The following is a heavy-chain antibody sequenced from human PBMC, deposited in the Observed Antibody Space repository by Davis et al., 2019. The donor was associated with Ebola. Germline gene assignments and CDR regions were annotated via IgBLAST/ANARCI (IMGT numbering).Heavy chain of an antibody. CDR1: GFTFRTYA. J-gene: IGHJ4*02. CDR3: ARDRYSSSGFDY. D-gene: IGHD6-6*01. Sequence: GGSLRLSCAASGFTFRTYAMSWVRQAPGKGLEWVSAIGGGGVSRYYADSVKGRFTISRDNSKNTLYLQMNSLRAEDTAVYYCARDRYSSSGFDYWGQGTLVTVSS. CDR2: IGGGGVSR. V-gene: IGHV3-23*01.